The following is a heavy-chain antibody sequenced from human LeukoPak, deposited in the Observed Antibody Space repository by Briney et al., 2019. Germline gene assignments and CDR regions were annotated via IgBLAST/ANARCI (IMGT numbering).Heavy chain of an antibody. Sequence: ASETLSLTCTVSGGSISSYYWSWIRQPPGKGLEWIGYIYHSGSTNYNPSLKSRVTISVDTSKNQFSLKLSSVTAADTAVYYCARGPGGTAGGGFDYWGQGTLVTVSS. CDR1: GGSISSYY. CDR3: ARGPGGTAGGGFDY. J-gene: IGHJ4*02. D-gene: IGHD3-16*01. CDR2: IYHSGST. V-gene: IGHV4-59*01.